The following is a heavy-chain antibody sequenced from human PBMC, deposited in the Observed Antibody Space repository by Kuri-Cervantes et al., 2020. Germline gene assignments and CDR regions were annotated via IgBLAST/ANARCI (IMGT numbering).Heavy chain of an antibody. V-gene: IGHV1-46*01. Sequence: ASVKVSCKAFGYTFTNYYMHWVRQAPGQGLEWMGIINPSGGSTSYAQKFQGRVTMTRDTSTSTVYMDLSSLRSEDTAVYYCARVFSSHIVVVTARPPFEAKFDPWGQGTLVTVSS. CDR3: ARVFSSHIVVVTARPPFEAKFDP. J-gene: IGHJ5*02. D-gene: IGHD2-21*02. CDR1: GYTFTNYY. CDR2: INPSGGST.